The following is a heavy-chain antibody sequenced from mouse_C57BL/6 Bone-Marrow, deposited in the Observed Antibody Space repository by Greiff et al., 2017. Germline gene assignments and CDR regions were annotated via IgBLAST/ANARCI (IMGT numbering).Heavy chain of an antibody. CDR3: ARRPYFDY. CDR1: GYTFTSYW. V-gene: IGHV1-50*01. CDR2: IDPSDSYT. J-gene: IGHJ2*01. Sequence: VQLQQPGAELVKPGASVKLSCKASGYTFTSYWMQWVKQRPGQGLEWIGEIDPSDSYTNYTQKFKGKATLTVDTSSSTAYMQLSSLTSEDSAVYYCARRPYFDYWGQGTTLTVSS.